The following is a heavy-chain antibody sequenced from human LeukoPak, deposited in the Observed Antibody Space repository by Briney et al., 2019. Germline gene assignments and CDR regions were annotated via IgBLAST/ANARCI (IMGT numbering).Heavy chain of an antibody. J-gene: IGHJ4*02. CDR1: GGSISSYY. CDR2: IYYSGST. D-gene: IGHD3-22*01. V-gene: IGHV4-59*01. Sequence: YPSETLSLTCTVSGGSISSYYWSWIRQPPGKGLEWIGYIYYSGSTNYNPSLKSRVTISVDTSKNQFSLKLSSVTAADTAVYYCASGYDSSGPSGYYFDYWGQGTLVTVSS. CDR3: ASGYDSSGPSGYYFDY.